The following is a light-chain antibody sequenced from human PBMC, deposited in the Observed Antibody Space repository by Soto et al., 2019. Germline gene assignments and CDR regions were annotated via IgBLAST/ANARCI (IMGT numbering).Light chain of an antibody. CDR3: SSYTSSSTDV. CDR1: SSDVGGYNY. J-gene: IGLJ1*01. V-gene: IGLV2-14*01. CDR2: EVS. Sequence: QSVLTQPASVSGSPGQSITISCTGTSSDVGGYNYVSWYQQHPGKAPKLMIYEVSNRPSGVSNRFSGSKSDNTASLTISGLQAEDEADYYCSSYTSSSTDVFGTGTQLTVL.